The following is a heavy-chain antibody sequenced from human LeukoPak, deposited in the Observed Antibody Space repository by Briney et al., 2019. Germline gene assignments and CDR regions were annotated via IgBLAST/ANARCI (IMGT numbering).Heavy chain of an antibody. Sequence: TSETLSLTCAVSGGSISSNNWWGWVRQPPGKGLEWIGEIYHSGSPNYNPSLKSRVTISVDKSRNHFSLNLSSVTAADTAVYYCARHYGPWGQGTLVTVSS. D-gene: IGHD3-16*01. CDR2: IYHSGSP. J-gene: IGHJ5*02. CDR1: GGSISSNNW. CDR3: ARHYGP. V-gene: IGHV4-4*02.